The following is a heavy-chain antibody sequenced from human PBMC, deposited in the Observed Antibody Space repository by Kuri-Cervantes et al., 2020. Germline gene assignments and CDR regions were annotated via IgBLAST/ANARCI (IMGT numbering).Heavy chain of an antibody. J-gene: IGHJ5*02. CDR3: ARYGTHNAAAAGRGWFDP. CDR1: GGSIRTYY. D-gene: IGHD6-13*01. Sequence: SETLSLTCSVSGGSIRTYYWSWIRQPPGKGLEWIGYIYYSGNTYYNPSLKSRVTISVDRSKNQFSLKVTSLTATDTAVYYCARYGTHNAAAAGRGWFDPWGQGTLVTVSS. V-gene: IGHV4-59*08. CDR2: IYYSGNT.